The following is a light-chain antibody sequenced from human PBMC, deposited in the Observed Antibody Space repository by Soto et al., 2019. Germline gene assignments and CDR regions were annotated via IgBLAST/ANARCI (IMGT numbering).Light chain of an antibody. V-gene: IGKV1-5*03. CDR3: QQYNTYPLT. J-gene: IGKJ4*01. CDR1: QSISNW. CDR2: KAS. Sequence: DIQMTQSPSTLSASVGDRVTITYRASQSISNWLAWYQQKPGKAPNLLIYKASSLESGVPSRFSGSGSGTEFTLTISSLQTDDFATYYCQQYNTYPLTFGGGTKVEIK.